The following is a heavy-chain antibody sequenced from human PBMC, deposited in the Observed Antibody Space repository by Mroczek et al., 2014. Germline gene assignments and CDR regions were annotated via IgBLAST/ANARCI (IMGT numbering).Heavy chain of an antibody. J-gene: IGHJ3*02. CDR1: GGSISSGSYY. Sequence: VQLVETGPGLVKPSQTLSLTCTVSGGSISSGSYYWSWIRQPAGKGLEWIGRIYTSGSTNYNPSLKSRVTMSVDTSKNQFSLKLSSVTAADTAVYYCARDLPSGSYEWGAFDIWGQGTMVTVSS. CDR2: IYTSGST. D-gene: IGHD1-26*01. V-gene: IGHV4-61*02. CDR3: ARDLPSGSYEWGAFDI.